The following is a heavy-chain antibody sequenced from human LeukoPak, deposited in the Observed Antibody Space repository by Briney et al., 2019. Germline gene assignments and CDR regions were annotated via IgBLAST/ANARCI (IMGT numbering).Heavy chain of an antibody. J-gene: IGHJ6*03. CDR2: MNPNSGNT. D-gene: IGHD5-18*01. Sequence: GASVKVSCKASGYTFTSYDINWVRQATGQGLEWMGWMNPNSGNTGYAQKFQGRVTITRNTSISTAYMELSSLRSEDTAVYYRARGLFSYGDYYYYYYMDVWGKGTTVTVSS. CDR1: GYTFTSYD. V-gene: IGHV1-8*03. CDR3: ARGLFSYGDYYYYYYMDV.